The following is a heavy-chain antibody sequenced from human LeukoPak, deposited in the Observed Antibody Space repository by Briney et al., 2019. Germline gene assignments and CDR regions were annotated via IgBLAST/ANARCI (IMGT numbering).Heavy chain of an antibody. CDR1: GGSFSGYY. J-gene: IGHJ6*03. CDR2: INHSGST. D-gene: IGHD2-2*01. CDR3: AGQGYCSSTSCYDYYYMDV. V-gene: IGHV4-34*01. Sequence: SETLSLTCAVYGGSFSGYYWSWIRQPPGKGLEWIGEINHSGSTNYNPSPKSRVTISVDTSKNQFSLKLSSVTAADTAVYYCAGQGYCSSTSCYDYYYMDVWGKGTTVTVSS.